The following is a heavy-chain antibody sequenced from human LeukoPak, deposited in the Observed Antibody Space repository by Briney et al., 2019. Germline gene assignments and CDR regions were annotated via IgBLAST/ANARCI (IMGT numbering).Heavy chain of an antibody. V-gene: IGHV1-24*01. J-gene: IGHJ4*02. D-gene: IGHD5-18*01. CDR1: GSSLSELS. Sequence: GASVKVSCTVSGSSLSELSLYWVRQAPGKGLEWMGGIDVIDSETFYAQKFQGRVTMTEDSSTDTAYMELRSLTSDDTALYYCAAGRPYSLLDYWGQGTLVTVSS. CDR2: IDVIDSET. CDR3: AAGRPYSLLDY.